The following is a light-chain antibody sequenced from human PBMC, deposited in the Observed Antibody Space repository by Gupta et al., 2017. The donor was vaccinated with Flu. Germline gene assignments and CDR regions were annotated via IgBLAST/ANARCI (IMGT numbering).Light chain of an antibody. CDR2: DAY. CDR1: QSVGNF. V-gene: IGKV3-11*01. J-gene: IGKJ4*01. Sequence: EIVLTQSPVTLSLSPGQGGTLSCRASQSVGNFLAWYQHRRGQAPRLLIYDAYKRAPGIPARFSGSGSGTDFTLSISSLEPEDSAVYYCQQRYSWPLTFGGGTKGDQT. CDR3: QQRYSWPLT.